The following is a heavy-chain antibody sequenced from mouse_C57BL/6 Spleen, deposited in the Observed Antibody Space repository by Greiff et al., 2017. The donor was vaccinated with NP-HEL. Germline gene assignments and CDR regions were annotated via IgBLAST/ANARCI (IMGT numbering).Heavy chain of an antibody. CDR1: GYTFTSYW. V-gene: IGHV1-69*01. Sequence: VQLQQPGAELVMPGASVKLSCKASGYTFTSYWMHWVKQRPGQGLEWIGEIDPSDSYPNYNQKFKGKSTLTVDKSSSTAYMQLSSLTSEDSAVYYCARKNYYGSSSWYFDVWGTGTTVTVSS. D-gene: IGHD1-1*01. J-gene: IGHJ1*03. CDR2: IDPSDSYP. CDR3: ARKNYYGSSSWYFDV.